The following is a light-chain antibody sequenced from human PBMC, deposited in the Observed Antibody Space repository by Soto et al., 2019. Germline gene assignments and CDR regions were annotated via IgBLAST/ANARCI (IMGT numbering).Light chain of an antibody. J-gene: IGLJ2*01. CDR1: SSNIGNNY. CDR3: GTWDTSLSAVV. Sequence: QSVLTQPPSVSAAPGQKVTISCSGSSSNIGNNYVSWYQHLPVTAPKLLIYDNNERPSGIPDQFSRSKSGTSATLGITGLQTGDEADYYCGTWDTSLSAVVFGGGTKLTVL. CDR2: DNN. V-gene: IGLV1-51*01.